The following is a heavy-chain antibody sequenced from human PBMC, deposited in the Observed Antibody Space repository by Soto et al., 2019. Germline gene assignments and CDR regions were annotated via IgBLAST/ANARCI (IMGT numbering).Heavy chain of an antibody. V-gene: IGHV1-18*04. CDR3: ARDKARTRGYSYGSIIDY. CDR2: ISAYNGNT. CDR1: GYTFTSYG. J-gene: IGHJ4*02. Sequence: ASVKVSCKASGYTFTSYGISWVRQAPGQGLEWMGWISAYNGNTNYAQKLQGRFTMTTDTSTSTAYMALRSLRSDDTAVYYCARDKARTRGYSYGSIIDYWGQGTLVTVSS. D-gene: IGHD5-18*01.